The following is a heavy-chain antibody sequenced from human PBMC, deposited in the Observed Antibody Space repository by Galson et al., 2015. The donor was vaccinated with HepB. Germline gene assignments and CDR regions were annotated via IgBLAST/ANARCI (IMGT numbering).Heavy chain of an antibody. D-gene: IGHD3-22*01. V-gene: IGHV1-69*13. CDR1: GGTFSSYA. Sequence: SVKVSCKASGGTFSSYAISWVRQAPGQGLEWMGGIIPIFGTANYAQKFQGRVTITADESTSTAYMELSSLRSEDTAVYYCARGGYYYDSSGYYGPSYFDYWGQGTLVTVSS. CDR2: IIPIFGTA. CDR3: ARGGYYYDSSGYYGPSYFDY. J-gene: IGHJ4*02.